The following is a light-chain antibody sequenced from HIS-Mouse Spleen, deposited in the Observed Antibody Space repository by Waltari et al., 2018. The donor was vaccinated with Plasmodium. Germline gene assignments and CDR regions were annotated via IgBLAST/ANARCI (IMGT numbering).Light chain of an antibody. CDR3: QQFNSYSWT. Sequence: DIQLTQSPSTLSASVGDRVTITCRASQSISTWLAWYQQKPGKAPKLLIYKASSLESEVPSRFSGSGAGTEFTLTISSLQPDDFATYDCQQFNSYSWTFGQGTKVEIK. J-gene: IGKJ1*01. V-gene: IGKV1-5*03. CDR1: QSISTW. CDR2: KAS.